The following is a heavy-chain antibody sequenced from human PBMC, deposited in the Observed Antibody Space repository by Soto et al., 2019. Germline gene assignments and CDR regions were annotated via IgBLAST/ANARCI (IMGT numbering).Heavy chain of an antibody. J-gene: IGHJ3*02. D-gene: IGHD4-4*01. CDR1: GFTFSDYY. CDR3: ASLKMTTVTSDAFDI. Sequence: QVQLVESGGGLVKPGGSLRLSCAASGFTFSDYYMSWIRQAPGKGLEWVSYISSSGSTIYYADSVKGRFTISRDNAKNCLDLQMNSLRAEDTAVYYYASLKMTTVTSDAFDIWGQGTMVTVSS. CDR2: ISSSGSTI. V-gene: IGHV3-11*01.